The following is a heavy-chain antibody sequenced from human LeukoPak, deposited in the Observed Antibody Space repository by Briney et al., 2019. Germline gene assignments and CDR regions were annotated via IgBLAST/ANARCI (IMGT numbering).Heavy chain of an antibody. CDR2: INPNSGGT. J-gene: IGHJ3*02. V-gene: IGHV1-2*02. CDR1: GYTFTSYG. D-gene: IGHD3-10*01. Sequence: ASVKVSCKASGYTFTSYGISWVRQAPGQGLEWMGWINPNSGGTNYAQKFQGRVTMTRDTSISTAYMELSRLRSDDTAVYYCARVELLWFGEYAFDIWGQGTMVTASS. CDR3: ARVELLWFGEYAFDI.